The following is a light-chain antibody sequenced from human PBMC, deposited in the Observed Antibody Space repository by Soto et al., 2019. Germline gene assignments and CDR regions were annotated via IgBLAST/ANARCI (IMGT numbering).Light chain of an antibody. Sequence: QSALTQPASVSGSPGQSITISCTGTSSDVGGYNYVSWYQQHPGKAPKLMIYDVSHRPSGVSNRFSGSKSGNTASLTISGLQAEDEADYYCSSYTTSTTWVVGGGTKLTVL. CDR1: SSDVGGYNY. V-gene: IGLV2-14*03. J-gene: IGLJ3*02. CDR3: SSYTTSTTWV. CDR2: DVS.